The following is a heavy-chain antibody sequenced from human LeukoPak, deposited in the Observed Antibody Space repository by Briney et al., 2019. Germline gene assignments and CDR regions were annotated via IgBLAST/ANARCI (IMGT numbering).Heavy chain of an antibody. CDR2: ISGSGGST. J-gene: IGHJ4*02. D-gene: IGHD3-22*01. Sequence: GGSLRLSCAASGFTFSSYAMSWVRQAPGKGLEWVSAISGSGGSTYYADSVKGRFTISRDNSKNTLYLQMNSPRAEDTAVYYCATYDSSGYYFDYWGQGTLVTVSS. CDR3: ATYDSSGYYFDY. CDR1: GFTFSSYA. V-gene: IGHV3-23*01.